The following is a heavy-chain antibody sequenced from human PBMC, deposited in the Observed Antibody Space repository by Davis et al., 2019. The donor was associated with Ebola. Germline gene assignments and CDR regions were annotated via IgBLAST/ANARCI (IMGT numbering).Heavy chain of an antibody. J-gene: IGHJ3*02. CDR1: GFILRSYV. D-gene: IGHD1-26*01. V-gene: IGHV3-23*01. CDR3: AKDTSNIWFDI. Sequence: PGGSLRLSCAASGFILRSYVMSWVRQAPGKGLEWVSTFGTSGDTYYADSVKGRFTISRDNSKNTLYLQMNGLRVDETAIYYCAKDTSNIWFDIWGQGTMVTVSS. CDR2: FGTSGDT.